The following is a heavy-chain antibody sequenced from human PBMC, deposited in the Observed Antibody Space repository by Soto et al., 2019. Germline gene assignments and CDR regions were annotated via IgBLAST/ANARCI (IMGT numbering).Heavy chain of an antibody. CDR1: GESFSNYY. D-gene: IGHD4-17*01. Sequence: QVHLQQWGAGLLKPSETLSLTCAVYGESFSNYYWTWIRQPPGKGLEWIGEIKHTGSTKYSPSLKSRVTISADTSKNQFSLKLTSVTAADTALYYCARPLTSVTTSLAYWSQGTLVIVSS. J-gene: IGHJ4*02. CDR3: ARPLTSVTTSLAY. CDR2: IKHTGST. V-gene: IGHV4-34*01.